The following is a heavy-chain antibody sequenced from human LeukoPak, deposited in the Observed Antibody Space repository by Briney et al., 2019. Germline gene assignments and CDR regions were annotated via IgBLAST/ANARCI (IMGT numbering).Heavy chain of an antibody. CDR3: AKVVSKFLTGYSDY. CDR1: GFTFDDYA. J-gene: IGHJ4*02. V-gene: IGHV3-9*01. CDR2: ISWNSGSI. Sequence: GGSLRLSCAASGFTFDDYAMHWVRHAPGKGLEWVSGISWNSGSIGYADSVKGRFTISRDNAKNSLYLQMNSLRAEDTALYYCAKVVSKFLTGYSDYWGQGTLVTVSS. D-gene: IGHD3-9*01.